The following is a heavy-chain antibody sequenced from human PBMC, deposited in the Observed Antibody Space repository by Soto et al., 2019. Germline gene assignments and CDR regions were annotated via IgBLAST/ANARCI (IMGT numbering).Heavy chain of an antibody. V-gene: IGHV3-53*01. CDR2: IYSGGST. CDR3: ARDPPGIAASGGGG. CDR1: GFTVSNNY. J-gene: IGHJ4*02. D-gene: IGHD6-13*01. Sequence: EVQLVESGGGLIQPGGSLRLSCAASGFTVSNNYMRWVRQAPGKGLEWVSLIYSGGSTHYADSVKGRFTISRDNSKNTLYLQMNRLRVEDTAVYYCARDPPGIAASGGGGWGQGTVVTVSS.